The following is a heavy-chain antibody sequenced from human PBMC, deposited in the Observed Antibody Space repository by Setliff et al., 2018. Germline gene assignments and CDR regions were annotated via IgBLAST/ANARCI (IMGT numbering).Heavy chain of an antibody. D-gene: IGHD3-9*01. Sequence: GASVKVSCKASGYTFTGYYMHWVRQAPGQGLEWMGGIIPIFHSPNYAQSFQGRVAISADESTSSVFLELSSLRSEDTAVYYCARENLLTGPNTFDLWGPGTMVTVSS. J-gene: IGHJ3*01. CDR3: ARENLLTGPNTFDL. CDR1: GYTFTGYY. V-gene: IGHV1-69*13. CDR2: IIPIFHSP.